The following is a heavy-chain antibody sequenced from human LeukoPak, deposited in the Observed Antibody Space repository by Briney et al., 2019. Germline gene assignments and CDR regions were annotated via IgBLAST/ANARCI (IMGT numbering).Heavy chain of an antibody. J-gene: IGHJ4*02. CDR2: IYYSGST. CDR1: GGSISSYY. V-gene: IGHV4-59*01. D-gene: IGHD3-10*01. CDR3: ARDRGGSGSYYPFDY. Sequence: PSGTLSLTCTVSGGSISSYYWSWIRQPPGKGLEWIGYIYYSGSTNYNPSLKSRVTISVDTSKNQFSLKLSSVTAADTAVYYCARDRGGSGSYYPFDYWGQGTLVTVSS.